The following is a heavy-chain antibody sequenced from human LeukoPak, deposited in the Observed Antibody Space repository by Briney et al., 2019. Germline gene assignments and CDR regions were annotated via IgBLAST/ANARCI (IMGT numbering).Heavy chain of an antibody. CDR3: GKVLRCGDYGGFDM. CDR1: GFTFSNFG. V-gene: IGHV3-48*01. Sequence: GGSLRLSCAASGFTFSNFGMNWVRQAPGKGLEWVSYISSSSSTIYYADSVKGRFTISRDNAKNSLYLQMNSLRSDDTAVYYCGKVLRCGDYGGFDMWGQGTMVTVSS. D-gene: IGHD4-23*01. CDR2: ISSSSSTI. J-gene: IGHJ3*02.